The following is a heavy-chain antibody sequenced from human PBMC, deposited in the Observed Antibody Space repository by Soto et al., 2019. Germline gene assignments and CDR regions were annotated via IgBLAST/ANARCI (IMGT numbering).Heavy chain of an antibody. V-gene: IGHV1-18*01. Sequence: ASVKVSCKASGCTFTRYGISWVRQAPGQGLEWMGWISGYNGDTNYAQKFQDRVSMTIDTSTGTAYMELRSLTSDDTAVYYCAKNGQPPYYYYGLDVWG. CDR1: GCTFTRYG. CDR3: AKNGQPPYYYYGLDV. D-gene: IGHD2-8*01. CDR2: ISGYNGDT. J-gene: IGHJ6*02.